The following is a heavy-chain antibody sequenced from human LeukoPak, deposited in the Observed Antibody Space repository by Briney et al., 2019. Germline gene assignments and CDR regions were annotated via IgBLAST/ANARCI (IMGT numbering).Heavy chain of an antibody. CDR1: GFTFSKYW. Sequence: AGGSLRLSCAASGFTFSKYWMLWVRQAPGKGLESVSRINIDGTVTTYADSVKGRFTVSRDNADNTMFLQMNSVRDEDTAVYYCATKQWLAPPPDSWGQGTPVTVSS. J-gene: IGHJ4*02. CDR2: INIDGTVT. V-gene: IGHV3-74*01. CDR3: ATKQWLAPPPDS. D-gene: IGHD6-19*01.